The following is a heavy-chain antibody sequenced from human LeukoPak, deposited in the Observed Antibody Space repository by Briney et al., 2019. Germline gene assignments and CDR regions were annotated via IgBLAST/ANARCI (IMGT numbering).Heavy chain of an antibody. V-gene: IGHV1-46*01. Sequence: ASVKVSCKASGYTFTSYYMHWVRQAPGQGLEWMGIINPSGGSTSYAQKFQGRVTMTRDTSTSTVYMELGSLRSEDTAVYYCARDFIRSWAARFLYDAFDIWGQGTMVTVSS. CDR3: ARDFIRSWAARFLYDAFDI. J-gene: IGHJ3*02. D-gene: IGHD6-6*01. CDR2: INPSGGST. CDR1: GYTFTSYY.